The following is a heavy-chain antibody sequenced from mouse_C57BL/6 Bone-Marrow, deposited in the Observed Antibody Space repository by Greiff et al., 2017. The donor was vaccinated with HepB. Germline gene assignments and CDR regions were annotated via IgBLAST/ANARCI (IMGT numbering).Heavy chain of an antibody. CDR3: ARSYDGYSYYAMDY. CDR2: IYYSGTI. CDR1: GISITTGNYR. D-gene: IGHD2-3*01. V-gene: IGHV3-5*01. Sequence: VQLKESGPGLVKPSQTVFLTCTVTGISITTGNYRWSWIRQFPGNKLEWIGYIYYSGTITYNPSLTSRTTITRDTPKNQFFLEMNSLTAEDTATYYCARSYDGYSYYAMDYWGQGTSVTVSS. J-gene: IGHJ4*01.